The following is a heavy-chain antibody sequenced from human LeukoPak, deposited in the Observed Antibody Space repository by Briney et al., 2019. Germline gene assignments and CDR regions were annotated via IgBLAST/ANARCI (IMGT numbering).Heavy chain of an antibody. V-gene: IGHV4-59*01. Sequence: ASETLSLTCTVSGGSISSYYWSWIRQPPGKGLECIGYIYYSGSTNYSPSLKSRLTISVDTSKNQFSLKLSSVTAADTAVYYCARTYGSGGLGYFDLWGRGTLVTVSS. D-gene: IGHD6-25*01. J-gene: IGHJ2*01. CDR3: ARTYGSGGLGYFDL. CDR1: GGSISSYY. CDR2: IYYSGST.